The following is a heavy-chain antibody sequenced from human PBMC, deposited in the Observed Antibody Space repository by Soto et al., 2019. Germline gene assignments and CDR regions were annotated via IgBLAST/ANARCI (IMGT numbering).Heavy chain of an antibody. J-gene: IGHJ4*02. CDR3: ARAQMRGEY. V-gene: IGHV3-74*01. Sequence: EVQLVESGGGLVQPGGSLRLSCAASGFSLGPYWMHWVRQVPGKGLVWVARINGDGSTTNYADSVKGRFTISTDNAKTAVYRQMNSLRAEDTAVYHCARAQMRGEYWGQETLVTVSS. CDR2: INGDGSTT. CDR1: GFSLGPYW.